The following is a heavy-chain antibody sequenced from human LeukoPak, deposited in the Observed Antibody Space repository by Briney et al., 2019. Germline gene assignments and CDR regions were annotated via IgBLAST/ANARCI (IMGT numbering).Heavy chain of an antibody. D-gene: IGHD2-2*01. CDR3: ARGIPVVVPAARGGWFDP. CDR1: GGSISNYF. V-gene: IGHV4-59*12. J-gene: IGHJ5*02. CDR2: IYSSGNT. Sequence: SETLSLTCTVSGGSISNYFWSWIRQPPGKGLEWIAYIYSSGNTNYNPSLRGRVTISVDMSKNQFSLKLSSVTAADTAVYYCARGIPVVVPAARGGWFDPWGQGTLVTVSS.